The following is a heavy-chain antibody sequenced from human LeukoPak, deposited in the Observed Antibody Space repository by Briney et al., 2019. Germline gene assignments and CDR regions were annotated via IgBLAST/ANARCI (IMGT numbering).Heavy chain of an antibody. V-gene: IGHV3-9*01. CDR2: ITWNSGSR. CDR3: VKDISDYYGMDV. J-gene: IGHJ6*02. CDR1: GFTFSSYA. Sequence: PGGSLRLSCAASGFTFSSYAMSWVRQAPGKGLEWVSGITWNSGSRGYADSVNGRFTISRDNAKNSLYLQMNSLRAEDTALHYCVKDISDYYGMDVWGQGTTVTVSS.